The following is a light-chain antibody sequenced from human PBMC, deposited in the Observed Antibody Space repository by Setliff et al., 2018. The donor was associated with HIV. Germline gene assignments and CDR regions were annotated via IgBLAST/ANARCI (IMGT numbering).Light chain of an antibody. J-gene: IGLJ3*02. V-gene: IGLV1-36*01. CDR2: YED. CDR1: SSNIGNNA. CDR3: AAWDDTLNGRV. Sequence: QSALTQPPSVSEAPRQRVTISCSGSSSNIGNNAVNWYQQLPGKAPRLLIYYEDLLPSGVSDRFSGSKSGTSASLAISGLQSEDEADYYCAAWDDTLNGRVFGGGTKVTVL.